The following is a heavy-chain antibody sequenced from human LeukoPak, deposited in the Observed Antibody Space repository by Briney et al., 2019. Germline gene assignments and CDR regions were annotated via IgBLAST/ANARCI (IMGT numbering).Heavy chain of an antibody. Sequence: SQTLSLTCTVSGGSISNGGYYWSWIRQPPGKGLEWIGYIYHSGSTYYNPSLKSRVTISVDRSKNQFSLKLSSVTAADTAVYYCASLCSGGSCYSQDYWGQGTLVTVSS. J-gene: IGHJ4*02. CDR3: ASLCSGGSCYSQDY. CDR1: GGSISNGGYY. CDR2: IYHSGST. D-gene: IGHD2-15*01. V-gene: IGHV4-30-2*01.